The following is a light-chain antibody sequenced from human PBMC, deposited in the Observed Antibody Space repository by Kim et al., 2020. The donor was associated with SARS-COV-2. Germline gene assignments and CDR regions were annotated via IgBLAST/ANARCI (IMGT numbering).Light chain of an antibody. CDR2: GAS. CDR3: QQYSNSPET. Sequence: LSQGERPPRSCTASPTDRRNYLACCQQKPGQAPRPLIYGASSRATGLPDRFSGSGSGTDFTLTISRLEPEDSAVYFSQQYSNSPETFGQGTKLEI. V-gene: IGKV3-20*01. CDR1: PTDRRNY. J-gene: IGKJ2*01.